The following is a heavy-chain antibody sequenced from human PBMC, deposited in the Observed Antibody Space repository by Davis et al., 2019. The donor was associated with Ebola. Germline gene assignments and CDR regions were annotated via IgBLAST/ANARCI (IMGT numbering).Heavy chain of an antibody. D-gene: IGHD3-10*01. CDR1: GVSISRHY. Sequence: PSETLSLTCSVSGVSISRHYWSCIRQPPGKRLEWIGSIYYTGSAYYNSSLASRATISVDTSKNQLSLKLTSVTAADTAMYYCSERGSSVWGQGTLVTVSS. CDR2: IYYTGSA. CDR3: SERGSSV. V-gene: IGHV4-59*03. J-gene: IGHJ4*02.